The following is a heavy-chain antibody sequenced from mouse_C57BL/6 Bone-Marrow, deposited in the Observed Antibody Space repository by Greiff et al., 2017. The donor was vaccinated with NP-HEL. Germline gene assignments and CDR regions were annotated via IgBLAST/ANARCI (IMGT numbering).Heavy chain of an antibody. CDR2: INPSSGYT. J-gene: IGHJ1*03. CDR3: ARFGVYTYFDV. CDR1: GYTFTSYT. V-gene: IGHV1-4*01. Sequence: QVQLQQSGAELARPGASVKMSCKASGYTFTSYTMHWVKQRPGQGLEWIGYINPSSGYTKYNQKFKDKATLTADKSSSTAYMQLSSLTSEDSAVYYCARFGVYTYFDVWGTGTTVTVSS.